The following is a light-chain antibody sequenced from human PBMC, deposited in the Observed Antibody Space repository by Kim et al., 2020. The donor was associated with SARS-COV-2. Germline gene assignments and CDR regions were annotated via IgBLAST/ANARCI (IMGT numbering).Light chain of an antibody. V-gene: IGLV3-21*04. CDR1: NIGSKS. CDR2: YDS. CDR3: QVWDSTSDPYVV. J-gene: IGLJ2*01. Sequence: PGKTARITCGGNNIGSKSVPWYQQKPGQAPVLVIYYDSDRPSGIPERFSGSNSGNTATLTISRVEAGDEADYYCQVWDSTSDPYVVFGGGTQLTVL.